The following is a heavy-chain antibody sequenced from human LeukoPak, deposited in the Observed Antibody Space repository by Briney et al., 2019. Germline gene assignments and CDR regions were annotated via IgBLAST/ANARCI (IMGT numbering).Heavy chain of an antibody. Sequence: PSETLSLTCAVYGGSFSGYYWSWIRQPPGKGLEWIGEINDIGNTNYDPSLRSRVTISVDTSKNQFSLSLASATAADTAVYCCARLGSVGYYNYQYMDIWGNGTTVTVSS. D-gene: IGHD3-10*01. CDR3: ARLGSVGYYNYQYMDI. CDR2: INDIGNT. V-gene: IGHV4-34*01. J-gene: IGHJ6*03. CDR1: GGSFSGYY.